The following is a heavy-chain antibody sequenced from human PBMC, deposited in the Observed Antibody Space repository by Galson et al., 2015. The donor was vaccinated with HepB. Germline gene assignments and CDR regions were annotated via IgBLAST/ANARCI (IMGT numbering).Heavy chain of an antibody. J-gene: IGHJ4*02. V-gene: IGHV3-33*01. CDR1: GFTFSSYG. CDR3: ARADSSGYYYFDY. CDR2: IWYDGSNK. D-gene: IGHD3-22*01. Sequence: SLRLSCAASGFTFSSYGMHWVRQAPGKGLEWVAVIWYDGSNKYYADSVKGRFTISRDNSKNTLNLQMNSLRAEDTAVYYCARADSSGYYYFDYWGQGTLVTVSS.